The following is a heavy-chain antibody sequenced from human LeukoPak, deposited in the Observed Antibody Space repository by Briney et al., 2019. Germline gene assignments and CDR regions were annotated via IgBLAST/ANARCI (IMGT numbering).Heavy chain of an antibody. D-gene: IGHD2-2*01. CDR1: GGSISSYY. Sequence: SETLSLTCTVSGGSISSYYWSWIRQPAGKGLEWIGRIYTSGSTNYNPSLKSRVTMSVDTSKNQFSLKLSSVTAADTAVYYCARDLGYCSSTSCYGPYYFDYWGQGTLVTVSS. V-gene: IGHV4-4*07. J-gene: IGHJ4*02. CDR2: IYTSGST. CDR3: ARDLGYCSSTSCYGPYYFDY.